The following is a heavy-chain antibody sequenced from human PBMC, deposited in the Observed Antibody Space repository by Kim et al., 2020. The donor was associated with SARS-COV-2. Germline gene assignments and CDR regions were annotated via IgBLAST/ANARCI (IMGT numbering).Heavy chain of an antibody. CDR2: IYYSGST. D-gene: IGHD3-10*01. J-gene: IGHJ1*01. CDR3: ARVQVVSTMLQAKAEYFQQ. CDR1: GGSISSGTYY. Sequence: SETLSLTCTVSGGSISSGTYYWSWIRQPPGKGLEWIGYIYYSGSTNYNPSLKSRVTISVDTSKNQFSLKLSSVTAADTAVYYCARVQVVSTMLQAKAEYFQQGGRGTRVPVST. V-gene: IGHV4-61*01.